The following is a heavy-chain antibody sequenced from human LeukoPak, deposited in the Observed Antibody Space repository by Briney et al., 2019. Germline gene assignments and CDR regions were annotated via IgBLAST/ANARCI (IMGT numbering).Heavy chain of an antibody. D-gene: IGHD4-23*01. Sequence: GGSLRLSCAASGFTFSSYAMSWVRQAPGKGLEWVSSISSSSSYIYYADSVKGRFTISRDNAKNSLYLQMNSLRAEDTAVYYCARRVTDFDYWGQGTLVTVSS. CDR2: ISSSSSYI. J-gene: IGHJ4*02. CDR3: ARRVTDFDY. V-gene: IGHV3-21*01. CDR1: GFTFSSYA.